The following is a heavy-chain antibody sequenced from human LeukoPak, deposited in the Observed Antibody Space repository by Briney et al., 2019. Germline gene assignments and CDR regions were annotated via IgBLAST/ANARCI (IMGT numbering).Heavy chain of an antibody. J-gene: IGHJ4*02. V-gene: IGHV3-23*01. CDR3: AKRGLAAALFR. CDR2: ISGSGGST. Sequence: GGSLRLSCAASGFTFSSYAMSWVRQAPGKGLEWVSDISGSGGSTYYADSVKGRFTISRDNSKNTLYLQMNRLRAEDTAVYYCAKRGLAAALFRWGQGTLVAVSS. D-gene: IGHD6-13*01. CDR1: GFTFSSYA.